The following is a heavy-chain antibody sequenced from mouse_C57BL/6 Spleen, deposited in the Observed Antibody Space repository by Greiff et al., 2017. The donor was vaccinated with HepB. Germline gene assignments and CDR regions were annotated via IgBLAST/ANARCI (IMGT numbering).Heavy chain of an antibody. CDR3: ARGGYFDY. CDR2: IYHRSGNT. CDR1: GYTFTSYG. V-gene: IGHV1-81*01. Sequence: QVQLQQSGAELARPGASVKLSCKASGYTFTSYGISWVKQRTGQGLEWIGEIYHRSGNTYYNEKFKGKATLTADKSSSTAYMELRSLTSEDSAVYFCARGGYFDYWGQGTTLTVSS. J-gene: IGHJ2*01.